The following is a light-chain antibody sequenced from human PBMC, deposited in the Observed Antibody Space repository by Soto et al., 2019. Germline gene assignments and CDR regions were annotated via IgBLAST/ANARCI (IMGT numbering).Light chain of an antibody. Sequence: EIVLTQSPATLSLSPAERATLSCRASQSVSSYLAWYQQKPGQAPRLLIYDAFNRATGTPARFSGSGSGTDFTLTISSLEPEDFAVYYCQQRSNWLWTFGQGTKVDIK. CDR2: DAF. CDR3: QQRSNWLWT. CDR1: QSVSSY. V-gene: IGKV3-11*01. J-gene: IGKJ1*01.